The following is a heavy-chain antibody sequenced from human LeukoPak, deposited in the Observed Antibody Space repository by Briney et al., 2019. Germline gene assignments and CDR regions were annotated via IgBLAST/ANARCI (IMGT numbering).Heavy chain of an antibody. D-gene: IGHD6-13*01. CDR2: ISSSSSYI. CDR3: ARESPYSSSWYRATFDI. V-gene: IGHV3-21*01. J-gene: IGHJ3*02. CDR1: GFTFSSYS. Sequence: GGSLRLSCAASGFTFSSYSMNWVRQAPGKGLEWVSSISSSSSYIYYADSVKGRFTISRDNAKNSLYLQMNSLRAEDTAVYYCARESPYSSSWYRATFDIWGQGTMVTVSS.